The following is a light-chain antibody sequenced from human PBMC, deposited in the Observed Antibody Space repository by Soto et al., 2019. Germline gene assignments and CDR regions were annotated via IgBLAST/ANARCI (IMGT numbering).Light chain of an antibody. Sequence: QSAVTQPASVSGSPGQSVTISCSGSDIGNYNLVSWYQHLPGRAPKLLIFEVTMRPSGISDRFSGSKSASTASLTISGLQAEDEGDYYCSSFTTSRFYVFGPGTKVTVL. CDR3: SSFTTSRFYV. V-gene: IGLV2-14*02. CDR1: SDIGNYNL. J-gene: IGLJ1*01. CDR2: EVT.